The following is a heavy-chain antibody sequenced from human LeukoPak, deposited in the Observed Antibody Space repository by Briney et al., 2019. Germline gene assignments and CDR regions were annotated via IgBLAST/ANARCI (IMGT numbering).Heavy chain of an antibody. CDR2: IYHGGSL. J-gene: IGHJ4*02. V-gene: IGHV4-38-2*02. Sequence: SETLSLTCSVSGYSISSGYYWGWVRQPPGKGLEWIGSIYHGGSLYYNPSLKSRVTLSVDTSNNQFSLKLNSVTAADTAVYYCARSYYDSSGYNHYWGQGTLVTVSS. CDR3: ARSYYDSSGYNHY. D-gene: IGHD3-22*01. CDR1: GYSISSGYY.